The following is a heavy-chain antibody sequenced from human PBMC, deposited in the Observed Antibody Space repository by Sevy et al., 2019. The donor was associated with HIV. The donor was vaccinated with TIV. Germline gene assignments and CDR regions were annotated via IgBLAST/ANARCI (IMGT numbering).Heavy chain of an antibody. CDR1: GFTFSSSA. J-gene: IGHJ3*02. CDR2: ISTGGGST. D-gene: IGHD3-10*01. V-gene: IGHV3-23*01. CDR3: AKGMTYYEI. Sequence: GGSLRLSCAASGFTFSSSAMTWVRQAPGKGLERVSSISTGGGSTYYPDSVKGRFTISRDNSKNTLWLQMDSLRADDTAIYYCAKGMTYYEIWCQGTMVTVSS.